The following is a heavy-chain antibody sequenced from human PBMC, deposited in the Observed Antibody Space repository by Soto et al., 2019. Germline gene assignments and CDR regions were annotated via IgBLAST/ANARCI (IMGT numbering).Heavy chain of an antibody. CDR2: LSYEGSEE. Sequence: GGSLRLSCAASGFNFGVFGMHWVRQAPGKGLEWLSVLSYEGSEEYYADSVRGRFTISRDNSKNTLFLQMDSLRVDDTGVYYCALTRRSSLLEVAGPGFEYWGQGTGHRLL. CDR3: ALTRRSSLLEVAGPGFEY. V-gene: IGHV3-30*03. D-gene: IGHD6-19*01. J-gene: IGHJ4*02. CDR1: GFNFGVFG.